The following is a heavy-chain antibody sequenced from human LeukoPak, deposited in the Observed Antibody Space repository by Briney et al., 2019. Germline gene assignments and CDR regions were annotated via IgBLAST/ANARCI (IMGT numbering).Heavy chain of an antibody. CDR2: IYYSGST. V-gene: IGHV4-30-4*08. Sequence: SETLSLTCTVSGGSISSGDYYWSWIRQPPGKGLEWIGYIYYSGSTYYNPSLKSRVTISVDTSKNRFSLKLSSVTAADTAVYYCARDKGGGEPHFDYWGQGTLVTVSS. D-gene: IGHD1-14*01. J-gene: IGHJ4*02. CDR3: ARDKGGGEPHFDY. CDR1: GGSISSGDYY.